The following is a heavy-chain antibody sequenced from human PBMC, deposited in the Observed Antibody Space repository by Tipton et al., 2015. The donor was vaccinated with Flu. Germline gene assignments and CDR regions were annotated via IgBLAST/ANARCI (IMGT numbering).Heavy chain of an antibody. J-gene: IGHJ4*02. D-gene: IGHD2-2*01. V-gene: IGHV3-21*01. CDR2: ISSSSSYI. CDR1: GFTFSSYS. CDR3: ARSVVPAAIDY. Sequence: QLVQSGGGVVQPGRSLRVSCAASGFTFSSYSMNWVRQAPGKGLEWVSSISSSSSYIYYADSVKGRFTISRDNAKNSLYLQMNSLRAEDTAVYYCARSVVPAAIDYWGQGTLVTVSS.